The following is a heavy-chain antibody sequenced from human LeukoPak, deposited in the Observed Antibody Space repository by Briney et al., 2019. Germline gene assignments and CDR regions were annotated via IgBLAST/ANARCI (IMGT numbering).Heavy chain of an antibody. CDR3: ARFSSGWFYFDY. Sequence: SETLSLTCAVSGASISGSGYYWAWIRQPPGKGLEWIGSVSNSGSAYYNASLKSRVTISVDTSKNHFSLKVSSVTAADTAIYYCARFSSGWFYFDYWGQGTLVTVSS. J-gene: IGHJ4*02. V-gene: IGHV4-39*07. D-gene: IGHD6-19*01. CDR1: GASISGSGYY. CDR2: VSNSGSA.